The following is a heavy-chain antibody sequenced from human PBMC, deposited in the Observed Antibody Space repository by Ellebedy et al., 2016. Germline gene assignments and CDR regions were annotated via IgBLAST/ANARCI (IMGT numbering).Heavy chain of an antibody. Sequence: ASVKVSCKASGYTFISYAMHWVRQAPGQSLEWMGWINAGNGNTKYSQKFQGRVTITRDTSANTAYMELTSLSSEDTAVYYCARDPQAVGRYCSSSTCYTKEGYYFDYWGQGTLVTVSS. J-gene: IGHJ4*02. CDR2: INAGNGNT. V-gene: IGHV1-3*01. CDR3: ARDPQAVGRYCSSSTCYTKEGYYFDY. CDR1: GYTFISYA. D-gene: IGHD2-2*02.